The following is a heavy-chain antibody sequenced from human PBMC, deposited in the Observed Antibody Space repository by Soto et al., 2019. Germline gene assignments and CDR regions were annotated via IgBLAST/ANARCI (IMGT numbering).Heavy chain of an antibody. V-gene: IGHV3-15*07. CDR2: IKSKALGGTT. D-gene: IGHD3-22*01. CDR1: GFAFSNAW. Sequence: EVQLVESGGGLVKPGGSLRLSCAGPGFAFSNAWLNWVGQAQGKGLEWVGRIKSKALGGTTDFAAPVRGRFAITRDDSRNMAYMQMNSLNTEDTAVYYCTTDSYSTMIEVRFDYWGHGTLVTVSS. CDR3: TTDSYSTMIEVRFDY. J-gene: IGHJ4*01.